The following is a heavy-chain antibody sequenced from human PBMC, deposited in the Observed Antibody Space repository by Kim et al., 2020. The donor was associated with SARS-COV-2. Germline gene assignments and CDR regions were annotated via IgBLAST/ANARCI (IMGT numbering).Heavy chain of an antibody. CDR3: ARAVYSSSWYSYFDY. J-gene: IGHJ4*02. Sequence: SETLSLTCAVYGGSFSGYYWSWIRQPPGKGLEWIGEINHSGSTNYNPSHKSRVTIPLDTSKNQFSLKLSSVTAADTAVYYCARAVYSSSWYSYFDYWGQGTLVTVSS. CDR2: INHSGST. V-gene: IGHV4-34*01. D-gene: IGHD6-13*01. CDR1: GGSFSGYY.